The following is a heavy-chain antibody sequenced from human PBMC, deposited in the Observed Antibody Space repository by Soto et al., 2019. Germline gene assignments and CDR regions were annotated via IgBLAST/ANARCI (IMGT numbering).Heavy chain of an antibody. V-gene: IGHV3-30*03. J-gene: IGHJ6*02. CDR3: ARRITIFGVPLYYYFGLDV. CDR1: GFTFSNYG. D-gene: IGHD3-3*01. Sequence: PGGSLRLSCAASGFTFSNYGMNWVRQAPGKGLEWMSLISYDGTNKYYADSVKGRFTISRDNSKNTVYLQINTVRAEDTAVYYCARRITIFGVPLYYYFGLDVWGQGTTVTVSS. CDR2: ISYDGTNK.